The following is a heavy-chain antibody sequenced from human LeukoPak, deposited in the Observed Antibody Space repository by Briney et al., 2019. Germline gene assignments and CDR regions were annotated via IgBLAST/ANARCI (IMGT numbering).Heavy chain of an antibody. J-gene: IGHJ6*02. CDR3: ARGSHDYGDYLADYYYYGMDV. CDR2: IWYDGSNK. Sequence: VQPGRSLRLSCAASGFTFRNYAIHWVRQAPGKGLEWVAVIWYDGSNKYYADSVKGRFTISRDNSKNTLYLQMNSLRAEDTAVYYCARGSHDYGDYLADYYYYGMDVWGQGTTVTVSS. CDR1: GFTFRNYA. V-gene: IGHV3-33*08. D-gene: IGHD4-17*01.